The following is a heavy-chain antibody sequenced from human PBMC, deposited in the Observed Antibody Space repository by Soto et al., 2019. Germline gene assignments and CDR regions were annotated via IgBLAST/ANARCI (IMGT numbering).Heavy chain of an antibody. CDR1: GGTFSSYA. D-gene: IGHD3-3*01. CDR3: ALEKTIWSAFDI. V-gene: IGHV1-69*01. J-gene: IGHJ3*02. CDR2: IIPIFGTA. Sequence: QVQLVQSGTEVKNPGSSVKVSCKASGGTFSSYAINWVRQAPGQGLEWMGGIIPIFGTANYAQKFQGRVTITADESTSTAYMELSSLRSEDTAVYYCALEKTIWSAFDIWGQGTMVTVSS.